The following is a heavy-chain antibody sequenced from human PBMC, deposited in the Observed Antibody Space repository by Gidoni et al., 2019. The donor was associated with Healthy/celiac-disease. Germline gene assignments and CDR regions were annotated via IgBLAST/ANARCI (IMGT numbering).Heavy chain of an antibody. CDR2: ISYDGSNK. V-gene: IGHV3-30-3*01. CDR3: ARDRRGGVNWFDP. CDR1: VLTFSSYA. D-gene: IGHD3-16*01. J-gene: IGHJ5*02. Sequence: QVQLVESGGGVVQPGRSLRLSCAASVLTFSSYAMHGVRQAPGKGLEWVAVISYDGSNKYYADSVKGRFTISRDNSKNTLYLQMNSLRAEDTAVYYCARDRRGGVNWFDPWGQGTLVTVSS.